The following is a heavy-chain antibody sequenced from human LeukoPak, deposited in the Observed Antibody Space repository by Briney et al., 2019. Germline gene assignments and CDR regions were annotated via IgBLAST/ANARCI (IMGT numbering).Heavy chain of an antibody. CDR3: AKDPDKIQLWFYFDY. D-gene: IGHD5-18*01. V-gene: IGHV3-23*01. J-gene: IGHJ4*02. CDR2: ISGSGGST. CDR1: GFTFSSYA. Sequence: GGSLRLSCAASGFTFSSYAMSWVRQAPGKGLEWVSAISGSGGSTYYADSAKGRFTISRDNSKNTLYLQMNSLRAEDTAVYYCAKDPDKIQLWFYFDYWGQGTLVTVSS.